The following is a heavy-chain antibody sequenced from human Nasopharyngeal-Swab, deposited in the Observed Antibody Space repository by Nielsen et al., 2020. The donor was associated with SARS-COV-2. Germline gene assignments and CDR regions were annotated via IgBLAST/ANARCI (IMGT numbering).Heavy chain of an antibody. CDR3: ARDYDVFTGYPPHFFDH. Sequence: GESLKISCAASGFTFSSSAMHWVRLAPGKGLEWVAVISYDGSNEYYADSVKGRFTISRDNSKDTLYLQMNSMRLEDTAFYYCARDYDVFTGYPPHFFDHWGQGTLVTVSS. CDR1: GFTFSSSA. V-gene: IGHV3-30*04. CDR2: ISYDGSNE. D-gene: IGHD3-9*01. J-gene: IGHJ4*02.